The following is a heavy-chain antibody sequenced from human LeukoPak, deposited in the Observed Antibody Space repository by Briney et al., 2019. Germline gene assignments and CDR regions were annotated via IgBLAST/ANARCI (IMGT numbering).Heavy chain of an antibody. Sequence: GGSLRLSCAGSGFTFSNAKMSWVRQAPGKGLEWVGRIKSKTDGGTTDYAAPVKGRFTISKDDSKNTLYLQMITLETEDTAVYYCTGGVESGNYLHYWGQGTLVTVSS. D-gene: IGHD3-3*01. CDR3: TGGVESGNYLHY. V-gene: IGHV3-15*01. CDR2: IKSKTDGGTT. J-gene: IGHJ4*02. CDR1: GFTFSNAK.